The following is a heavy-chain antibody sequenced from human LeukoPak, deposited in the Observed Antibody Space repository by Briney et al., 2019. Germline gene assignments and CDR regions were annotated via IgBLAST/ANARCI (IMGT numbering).Heavy chain of an antibody. Sequence: GGSLRLSCAASGFTFTTYWMHWIRQAPGKGLVWVSRINTDGTSTSYADSVKGRFTISRDNAKNTLYLQMNSLRVEDTAVYYCASLTSPLNYWGQGTLVTVSS. D-gene: IGHD2-21*02. CDR3: ASLTSPLNY. V-gene: IGHV3-74*01. CDR1: GFTFTTYW. J-gene: IGHJ4*02. CDR2: INTDGTST.